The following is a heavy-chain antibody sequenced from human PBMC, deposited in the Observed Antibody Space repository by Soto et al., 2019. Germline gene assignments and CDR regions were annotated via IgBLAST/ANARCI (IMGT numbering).Heavy chain of an antibody. CDR1: GGSISSYY. CDR2: VYYSGST. J-gene: IGHJ5*02. D-gene: IGHD2-15*01. Sequence: SETLSLTCTVSGGSISSYYWSWIRQPPGKGLEWIGYVYYSGSTNYNPSLKSRVTISVDTSKNQFSLKLSSVTAADTAVYYCAREGYCSGGSCYDWFDPWGQGTLVTVSS. V-gene: IGHV4-59*01. CDR3: AREGYCSGGSCYDWFDP.